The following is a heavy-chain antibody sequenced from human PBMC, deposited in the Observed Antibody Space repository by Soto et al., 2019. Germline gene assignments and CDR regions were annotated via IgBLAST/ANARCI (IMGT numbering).Heavy chain of an antibody. J-gene: IGHJ3*02. CDR2: ISYDGSNK. V-gene: IGHV3-30*18. D-gene: IGHD3-22*01. Sequence: QVQLVESGGGVVQPGRSLRLSCAASGFTFSSYGMHWVRQAPGKGLEWVAVISYDGSNKYYADSVKGRFTISRDNSKNTLYLQMNSLRAEDTAVYYCAKDGYDAFDIWGQGTMVTVSS. CDR1: GFTFSSYG. CDR3: AKDGYDAFDI.